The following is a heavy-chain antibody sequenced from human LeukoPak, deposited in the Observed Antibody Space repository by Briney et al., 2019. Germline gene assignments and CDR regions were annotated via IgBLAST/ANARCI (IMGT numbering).Heavy chain of an antibody. J-gene: IGHJ4*02. CDR2: ISAYNGNT. CDR1: GCTFTSYG. D-gene: IGHD3-22*01. CDR3: ARAGHILVMIVVVTQFDY. V-gene: IGHV1-18*01. Sequence: ASVKVSCKASGCTFTSYGISWVRQAPGQGLEWMGWISAYNGNTNYAQKLQGRVTMTTDTSTSTAYMELRSLRSDDTAVYYCARAGHILVMIVVVTQFDYWGQGTLVTVSS.